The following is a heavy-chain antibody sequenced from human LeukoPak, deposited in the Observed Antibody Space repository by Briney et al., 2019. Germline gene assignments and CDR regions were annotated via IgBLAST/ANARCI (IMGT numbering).Heavy chain of an antibody. CDR2: IYSGGST. D-gene: IGHD5-18*01. Sequence: GGSLRHSCAASGFTVSSNYMSWVRQAPGKGLEWVSVIYSGGSTYYADSVKGRFTISRDNSKNTLYLQMNSLRAEDTAVYYCARGYSYDVSFDYWGQGTLVTVSS. CDR3: ARGYSYDVSFDY. CDR1: GFTVSSNY. V-gene: IGHV3-66*01. J-gene: IGHJ4*02.